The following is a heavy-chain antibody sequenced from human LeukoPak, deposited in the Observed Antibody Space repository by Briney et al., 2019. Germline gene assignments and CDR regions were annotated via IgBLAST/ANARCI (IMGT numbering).Heavy chain of an antibody. Sequence: PWETLSLTCAVYGGSFSDYYWSWIRQPPGKGLEWIGYIFYSGSTNYNPSLKSRVTISIDTSKSQFSLKLSSVTAADTAVYYCASSSMVRGVTLFDYWGQGTLVTVSS. CDR1: GGSFSDYY. J-gene: IGHJ4*02. D-gene: IGHD3-10*01. CDR3: ASSSMVRGVTLFDY. CDR2: IFYSGST. V-gene: IGHV4-59*01.